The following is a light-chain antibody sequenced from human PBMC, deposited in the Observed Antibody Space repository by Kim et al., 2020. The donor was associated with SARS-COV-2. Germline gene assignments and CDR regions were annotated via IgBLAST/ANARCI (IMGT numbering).Light chain of an antibody. V-gene: IGLV3-19*01. CDR2: DKN. CDR3: NSRGSNANVFV. J-gene: IGLJ1*01. Sequence: SSELTQDPAVSVALGQTVRITCQGDSLRSYYATWYQQKPGQAPILVIYDKNNRPSGIPDRFSGSSSGNTASLTITGAQAGDEADYYCNSRGSNANVFVFG. CDR1: SLRSYY.